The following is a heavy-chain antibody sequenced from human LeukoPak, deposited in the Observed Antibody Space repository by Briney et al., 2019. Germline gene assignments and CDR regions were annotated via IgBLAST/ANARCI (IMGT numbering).Heavy chain of an antibody. V-gene: IGHV3-13*01. Sequence: GGSLRLSCAASGFTFSSYWMHWVRQATGKGLEWVSAIDTADDTYYPDSVKGRFTVSRENAKNSFYLQMNSLRAGDTAVYYCVREGRSCSTAICEFDYWGQGTLVTVSS. D-gene: IGHD2-8*01. CDR1: GFTFSSYW. CDR2: IDTADDT. CDR3: VREGRSCSTAICEFDY. J-gene: IGHJ4*02.